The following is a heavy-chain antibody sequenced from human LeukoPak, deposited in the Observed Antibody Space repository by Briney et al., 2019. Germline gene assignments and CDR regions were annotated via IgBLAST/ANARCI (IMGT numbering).Heavy chain of an antibody. D-gene: IGHD6-19*01. CDR3: AKDHPSSGWPAFES. CDR2: VNNNNNP. CDR1: GFSLSYYA. V-gene: IGHV3-23*05. Sequence: GGSLRLSCAASGFSLSYYARSWVRQAPGKGLEWVASVNNNNNPYYADSVRGRFTISRDTSTNTVYLQMNNLRAGDTAIYYCAKDHPSSGWPAFESWGQGTLVTVSS. J-gene: IGHJ4*02.